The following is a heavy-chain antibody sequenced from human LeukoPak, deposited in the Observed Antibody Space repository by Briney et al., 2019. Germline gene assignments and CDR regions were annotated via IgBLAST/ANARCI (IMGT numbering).Heavy chain of an antibody. CDR1: GFTFCTYS. V-gene: IGHV3-48*01. CDR3: AREGPNIIAARDFDY. Sequence: GGSLRLSCAASGFTFCTYSMNWVRQAPGKGLEWISYISSSSSTIYYADSVKGRFTISRDNAKNSLYLQMNSLRAEDTAVYYCAREGPNIIAARDFDYWGQGTLVTVSS. D-gene: IGHD6-6*01. J-gene: IGHJ4*02. CDR2: ISSSSSTI.